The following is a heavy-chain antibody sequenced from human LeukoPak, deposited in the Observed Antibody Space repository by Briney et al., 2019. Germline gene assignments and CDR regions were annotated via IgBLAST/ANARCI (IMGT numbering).Heavy chain of an antibody. CDR3: ARDVGSGTSTDY. V-gene: IGHV1-2*02. D-gene: IGHD3-10*01. CDR1: GYIFTDYH. Sequence: GASVKVSRKASGYIFTDYHMHWVRQAPGQGLEWMGWINPNSGGTNYAQKFQGRVTMTRDTSISTVYMELSRLRSDDTAIYYCARDVGSGTSTDYWGQGTLVTVSS. J-gene: IGHJ4*02. CDR2: INPNSGGT.